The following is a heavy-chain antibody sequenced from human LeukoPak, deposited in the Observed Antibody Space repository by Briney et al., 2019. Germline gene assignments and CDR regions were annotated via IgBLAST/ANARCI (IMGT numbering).Heavy chain of an antibody. CDR1: GYTFTNYD. CDR2: MNPNSGNT. D-gene: IGHD3-10*01. CDR3: ARGLGSFGLVPGADY. J-gene: IGHJ4*02. Sequence: GASVKVSCKASGYTFTNYDINWARQATGQGLEWMAWMNPNSGNTGYAQKLQGRVTFTRDTSISTAYMELSSLRSEDTAVYYCARGLGSFGLVPGADYWGQGTLVTVSS. V-gene: IGHV1-8*03.